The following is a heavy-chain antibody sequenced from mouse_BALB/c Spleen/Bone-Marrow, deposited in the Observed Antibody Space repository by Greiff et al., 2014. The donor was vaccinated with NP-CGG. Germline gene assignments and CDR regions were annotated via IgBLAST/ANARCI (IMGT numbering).Heavy chain of an antibody. CDR3: ARSGERYGAMDY. CDR1: GFTFSDYY. J-gene: IGHJ4*01. Sequence: EVQLQQSGGGLVKPGGSLKLSCAASGFTFSDYYMCWIRQTPEKRLEWVATVSDGGNYTYYPDSVKGRFTISRDNAKNNLYLQMSSLKSEDTAMYYCARSGERYGAMDYWGQGTSVTVSS. CDR2: VSDGGNYT. D-gene: IGHD2-10*02. V-gene: IGHV5-4*02.